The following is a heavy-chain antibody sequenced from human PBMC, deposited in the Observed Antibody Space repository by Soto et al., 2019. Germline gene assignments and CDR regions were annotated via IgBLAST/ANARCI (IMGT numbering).Heavy chain of an antibody. D-gene: IGHD3-3*01. Sequence: EVQLVESGGGLVQPGGYLRLSCAASGFTFSSFWMHWVRQAPGKGLVWVSRISGDGNNAVYADSVKGRFTVSRDNAKHTLDLQMNSLRADDTALYYCVRNRGTILRDGVDYWGPGILVTVSS. CDR3: VRNRGTILRDGVDY. V-gene: IGHV3-74*01. CDR2: ISGDGNNA. J-gene: IGHJ4*02. CDR1: GFTFSSFW.